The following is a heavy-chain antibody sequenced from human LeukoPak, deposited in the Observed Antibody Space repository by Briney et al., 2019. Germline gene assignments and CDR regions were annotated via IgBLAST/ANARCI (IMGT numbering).Heavy chain of an antibody. J-gene: IGHJ6*02. D-gene: IGHD3-22*01. Sequence: GGSLRLSCAASGFTFSSYGMQWVRQAPGKGLEWVAVISYDGSNKYYADSVKGRFTSSRDNSKNTLYLQMNSLRAEDTAVYYCAKEVYDSSGFYYYYGMDVWSQGTTVTVSS. V-gene: IGHV3-30*18. CDR3: AKEVYDSSGFYYYYGMDV. CDR2: ISYDGSNK. CDR1: GFTFSSYG.